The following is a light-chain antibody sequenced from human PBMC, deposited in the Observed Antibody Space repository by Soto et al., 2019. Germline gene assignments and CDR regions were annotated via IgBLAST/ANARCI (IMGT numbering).Light chain of an antibody. Sequence: SVLTQPPSVSAAPGQKVTISCSGSSSNVGNHFVSWYHQVPGTAPKLLIYENNKRPSGIPDRFSGSKSGTSATLDITVLQSGDEADYYCGSWDWSQSAVVFGGGTKLTVL. V-gene: IGLV1-51*02. CDR1: SSNVGNHF. CDR2: ENN. J-gene: IGLJ3*02. CDR3: GSWDWSQSAVV.